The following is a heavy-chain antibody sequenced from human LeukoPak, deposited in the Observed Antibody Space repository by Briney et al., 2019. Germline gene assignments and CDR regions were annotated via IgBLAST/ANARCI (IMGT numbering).Heavy chain of an antibody. V-gene: IGHV3-9*03. Sequence: GGSLRLSCAASGFTFDDYAMHWVRQAPGKGLEWVSGISWNSGSIGYADSVKGRFTISRDNAKNSLYLQMNSLRAEDMAFYYCAKATSIATAPGIDYWGQGTLVTVSS. J-gene: IGHJ4*02. CDR3: AKATSIATAPGIDY. CDR2: ISWNSGSI. D-gene: IGHD6-13*01. CDR1: GFTFDDYA.